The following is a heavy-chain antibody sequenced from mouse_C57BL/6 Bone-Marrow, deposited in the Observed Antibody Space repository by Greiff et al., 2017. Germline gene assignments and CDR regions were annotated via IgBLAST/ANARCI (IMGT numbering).Heavy chain of an antibody. J-gene: IGHJ3*01. V-gene: IGHV5-4*01. CDR2: ISDGGSNT. CDR3: ARDPFSNDEAWFAY. CDR1: GFTFTGYA. Sequence: EVQLLESGAGLVKPGGSLKLSCAASGFTFTGYAMSWVRQTPEKRLEWVATISDGGSNTYYPENVKGRFTITRDNATNNVYLQMSHLTTEDTAMYYCARDPFSNDEAWFAYWGQGTLVTVSA. D-gene: IGHD2-3*01.